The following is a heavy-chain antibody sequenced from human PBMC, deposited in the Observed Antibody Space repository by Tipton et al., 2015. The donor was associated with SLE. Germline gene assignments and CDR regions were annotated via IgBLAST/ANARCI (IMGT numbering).Heavy chain of an antibody. J-gene: IGHJ4*02. D-gene: IGHD2-21*01. V-gene: IGHV4-34*01. CDR1: GGSFSGYY. CDR3: ARHKIPLRPTPYFDY. Sequence: GLVKPSETLSLTCAVYGGSFSGYYWSWIRRPPGKGLEWIGEINHSGSTNYNPSLTSRVTVSVDTSKKQFSLKLSSVTAADTAVYYCARHKIPLRPTPYFDYWGQGTLVTVSS. CDR2: INHSGST.